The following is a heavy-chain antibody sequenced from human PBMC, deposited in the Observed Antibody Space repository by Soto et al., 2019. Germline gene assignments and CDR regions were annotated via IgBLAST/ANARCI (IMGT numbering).Heavy chain of an antibody. V-gene: IGHV3-73*01. J-gene: IGHJ5*02. CDR3: TSPWFGENSNWFDP. Sequence: GGSLRLSCAASGFTFSGSAMHWVRQASGKGLEWVGRIRSKANSYATAYAASVKGRFTISRDDSKNTAYLQMNSLKTEDTAVYYCTSPWFGENSNWFDPWGQGTLVTVSS. D-gene: IGHD3-10*01. CDR2: IRSKANSYAT. CDR1: GFTFSGSA.